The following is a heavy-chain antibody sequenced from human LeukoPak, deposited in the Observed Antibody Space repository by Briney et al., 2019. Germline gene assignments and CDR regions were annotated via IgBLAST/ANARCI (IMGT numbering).Heavy chain of an antibody. V-gene: IGHV3-30*03. D-gene: IGHD6-19*01. Sequence: TGRSLRLSCAASGFTFSSYGMHWVRQAPGKGLEWVAVISYDGNNKYYVDSVKGRFTISRDNSRNTLYLQMNSLRPEDTAVYYCATKTPFAVAPRGWGQGTLVTVSS. CDR2: ISYDGNNK. CDR3: ATKTPFAVAPRG. CDR1: GFTFSSYG. J-gene: IGHJ4*02.